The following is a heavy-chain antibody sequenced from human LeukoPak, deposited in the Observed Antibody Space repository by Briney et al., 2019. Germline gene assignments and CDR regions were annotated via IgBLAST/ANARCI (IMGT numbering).Heavy chain of an antibody. CDR2: ISYSGST. CDR3: ARLIKDTTLAY. D-gene: IGHD5-18*01. J-gene: IGHJ4*02. CDR1: GGSVSSCCYY. Sequence: PSETLSLTCTVSGGSVSSCCYYWGWIRQPPGKGLEWVGSISYSGSTYYNPSLKSRVIISVVASKNQFSLKLSSVTAADTAVYYCARLIKDTTLAYWGQGTLVTVSS. V-gene: IGHV4-39*01.